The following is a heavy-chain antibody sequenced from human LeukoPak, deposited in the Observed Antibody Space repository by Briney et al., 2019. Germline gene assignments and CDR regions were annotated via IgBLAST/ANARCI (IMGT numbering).Heavy chain of an antibody. V-gene: IGHV3-21*01. CDR2: ISSSSSNI. J-gene: IGHJ4*02. CDR3: ARCTTGRTFGSLREIKRSREIDY. CDR1: GFTFSSYA. Sequence: GGSLTLSCAASGFTFSSYAMSWVRQAPGKGLEWVSSISSSSSNIYYADSVKGRFTISRDNAKNSLYLQMNSLRVEDTAVYYCARCTTGRTFGSLREIKRSREIDYWGQGTLVTVSS. D-gene: IGHD1-1*01.